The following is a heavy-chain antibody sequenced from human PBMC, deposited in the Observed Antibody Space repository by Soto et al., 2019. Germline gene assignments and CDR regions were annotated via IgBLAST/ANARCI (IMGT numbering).Heavy chain of an antibody. CDR1: GGSISSGDYY. CDR2: IYYSGST. D-gene: IGHD2-8*01. J-gene: IGHJ5*02. CDR3: ARDNGVGP. V-gene: IGHV4-30-4*01. Sequence: QEQLQESGPGLVKPSQTLSLTCTVSGGSISSGDYYWSWMRQPPGKGLEWIGYIYYSGSTYYHSSLKSRVNITLDTSKNPCSLQLSSVTAADTAVYFCARDNGVGPWGQGTLVTVSS.